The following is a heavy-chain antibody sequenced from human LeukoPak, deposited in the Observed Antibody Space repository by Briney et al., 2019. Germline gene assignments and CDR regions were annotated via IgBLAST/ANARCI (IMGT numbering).Heavy chain of an antibody. Sequence: GASVKVSCKASGYTFTSYGISWVRQAPGQGLEWMGWISAYNGNTNYAQELQGRVTMTTDTSTSTAYMELSRLRSDDTAVYYCARDLDYYDSSGRGYNWFDPWGQGTLVTVSS. D-gene: IGHD3-22*01. V-gene: IGHV1-18*01. J-gene: IGHJ5*02. CDR3: ARDLDYYDSSGRGYNWFDP. CDR2: ISAYNGNT. CDR1: GYTFTSYG.